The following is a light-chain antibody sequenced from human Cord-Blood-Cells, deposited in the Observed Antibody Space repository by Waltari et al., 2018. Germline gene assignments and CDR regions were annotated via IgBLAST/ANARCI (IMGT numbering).Light chain of an antibody. J-gene: IGLJ2*01. V-gene: IGLV2-8*01. CDR2: EVS. CDR3: SSYAGSNMV. CDR1: SSDVGGYNY. Sequence: QSALTQPPSASGSPGQSVTISCTGTSSDVGGYNYVSGYQQHPGKAPKLMIYEVSKRPSGVPDRFSGSKSGNTASLTVSGLQAEDEADYYCSSYAGSNMVFGGGTKLTVL.